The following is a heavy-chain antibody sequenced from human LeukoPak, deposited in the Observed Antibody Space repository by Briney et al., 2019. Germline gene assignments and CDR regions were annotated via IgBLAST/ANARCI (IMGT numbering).Heavy chain of an antibody. CDR3: ARGYCSSTSCYHNMDV. Sequence: SETLSLTCTVSGGSISSGGYYWSWIRQHPGEGLEWIAYIYYGGSTYYNPSLKSRVTMSADTSKNQFSLKLSSVTAADTAVYYCARGYCSSTSCYHNMDVWDKGTTVTVSS. V-gene: IGHV4-31*03. D-gene: IGHD2-2*01. J-gene: IGHJ6*03. CDR1: GGSISSGGYY. CDR2: IYYGGST.